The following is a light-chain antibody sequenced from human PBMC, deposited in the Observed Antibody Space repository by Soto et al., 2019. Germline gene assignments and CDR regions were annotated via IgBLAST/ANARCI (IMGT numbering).Light chain of an antibody. Sequence: DVQMTQSPSTVSASIGDTVTITCRASQTIVTWLAWYQQKPGRPPKLLIYMASILESGVPSRFSGRGSGTEFTLTISGLQPDDLGTYYCQQYNSYPKTFGEGTKLDI. CDR2: MAS. CDR3: QQYNSYPKT. J-gene: IGKJ2*01. CDR1: QTIVTW. V-gene: IGKV1-5*03.